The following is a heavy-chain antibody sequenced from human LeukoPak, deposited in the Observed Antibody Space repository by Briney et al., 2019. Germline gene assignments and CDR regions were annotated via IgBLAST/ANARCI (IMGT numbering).Heavy chain of an antibody. D-gene: IGHD6-19*01. CDR2: ISYDGSNK. J-gene: IGHJ4*02. Sequence: GRSLRLSCAASGFTFSSYGMHWVRQAPGKGLEWVAVISYDGSNKYYADSVKGRFTISRDNSKNTLYLQMNSLRAEDTAVYYCARARLGIAVAGMPPDYWGQGTLVTVSS. V-gene: IGHV3-30*03. CDR3: ARARLGIAVAGMPPDY. CDR1: GFTFSSYG.